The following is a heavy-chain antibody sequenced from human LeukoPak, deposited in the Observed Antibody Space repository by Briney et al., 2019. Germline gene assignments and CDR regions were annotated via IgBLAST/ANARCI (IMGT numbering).Heavy chain of an antibody. J-gene: IGHJ4*02. Sequence: GASVKVSCKTSGGTFSSYTISWVRQAPGQGLEWMGGIIPIFGTPHYAQKFQDRVTITADASTSTAYMELSSLRSEDTAVYYCARDQAGGVILGGSYHYFDYWGQGTLVTVSS. D-gene: IGHD1-26*01. CDR3: ARDQAGGVILGGSYHYFDY. V-gene: IGHV1-69*13. CDR2: IIPIFGTP. CDR1: GGTFSSYT.